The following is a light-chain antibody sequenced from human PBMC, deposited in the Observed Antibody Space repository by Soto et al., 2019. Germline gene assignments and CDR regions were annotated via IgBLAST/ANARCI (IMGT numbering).Light chain of an antibody. J-gene: IGLJ2*01. V-gene: IGLV1-40*01. CDR2: GNT. CDR3: QSYDGSLSGSV. CDR1: SSNTGAGYD. Sequence: QSVLTQPPSVSGAPGQRVTISCPGSSSNTGAGYDVHWYQQVPGTAPKLLIYGNTKRPSGVPDRFSGSKSGTSASLASTGLQAEDEADYYCQSYDGSLSGSVFGGGTKLTVL.